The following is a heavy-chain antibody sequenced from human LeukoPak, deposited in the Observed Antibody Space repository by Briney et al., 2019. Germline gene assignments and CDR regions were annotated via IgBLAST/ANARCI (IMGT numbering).Heavy chain of an antibody. CDR3: ARGDSSSWYTCDY. J-gene: IGHJ4*02. V-gene: IGHV3-11*01. CDR2: ISSSGSTI. D-gene: IGHD6-13*01. Sequence: PGWSLRLSCAASGFTFSDYYMSWIRQAPGKGLEWVSYISSSGSTIYYADSVKGRFTISRDNAKNSLYLQMNSLRAEDTAVYYCARGDSSSWYTCDYWGQGTLVTVSS. CDR1: GFTFSDYY.